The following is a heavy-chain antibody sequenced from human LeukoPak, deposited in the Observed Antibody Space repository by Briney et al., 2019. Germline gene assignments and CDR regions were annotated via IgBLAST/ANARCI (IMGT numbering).Heavy chain of an antibody. V-gene: IGHV1-69*05. J-gene: IGHJ6*03. D-gene: IGHD6-13*01. Sequence: GASVKVSCKASGYTFTSYGISWVRQAPGQGLEWMGGIIPIFGTANYAQKFQGRVTITTDESTSTAYMELSSLRSEDTAVYYCARDGRGSSWPSYYYYYYMDVWGKGTTVTVSS. CDR1: GYTFTSYG. CDR3: ARDGRGSSWPSYYYYYYMDV. CDR2: IIPIFGTA.